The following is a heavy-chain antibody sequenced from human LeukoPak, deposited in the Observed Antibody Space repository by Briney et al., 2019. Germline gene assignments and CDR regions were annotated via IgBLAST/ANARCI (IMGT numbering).Heavy chain of an antibody. Sequence: SETLSLTCAVYGGSFSVYYWTWIRQPPGKGLEWIGEINHRGSTNHNPSLKSRVTISVDTSKNQFSLKLSSVTAADTAVYYCARDGYCSGGSCYPTSFDIWGQGTMVTVSS. J-gene: IGHJ3*02. CDR3: ARDGYCSGGSCYPTSFDI. CDR2: INHRGST. D-gene: IGHD2-15*01. V-gene: IGHV4-34*01. CDR1: GGSFSVYY.